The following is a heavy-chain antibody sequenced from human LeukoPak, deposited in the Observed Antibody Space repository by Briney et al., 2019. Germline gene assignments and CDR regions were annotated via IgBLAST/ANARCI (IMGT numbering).Heavy chain of an antibody. CDR3: ARDPAPQGWFDS. V-gene: IGHV3-48*04. CDR2: IGTSSTTI. Sequence: PGGSLRLSCAASGFTFSSYSMNWVRQPPGKGLEWVSNIGTSSTTIYYADSVKGRFTISRDNAKNILYLQMNSLRAEDTAVYHCARDPAPQGWFDSWGQGTLVTVSS. CDR1: GFTFSSYS. J-gene: IGHJ5*01.